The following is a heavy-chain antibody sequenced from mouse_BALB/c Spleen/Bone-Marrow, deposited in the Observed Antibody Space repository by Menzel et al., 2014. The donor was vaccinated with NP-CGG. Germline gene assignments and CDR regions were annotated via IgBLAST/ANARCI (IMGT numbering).Heavy chain of an antibody. CDR3: ARNWDVGFAY. J-gene: IGHJ3*01. D-gene: IGHD4-1*01. CDR2: NNPDSSTI. CDR1: GFDFSRYW. V-gene: IGHV4-1*02. Sequence: EVRLEESGGGLVQHGGSLKLSCAASGFDFSRYWMSWVRQAPGKGLEWIGENNPDSSTINYTPSLKDKFIISGDNAKNTLYLQMSKVRSEDTALYYCARNWDVGFAYWDHGTLATVSA.